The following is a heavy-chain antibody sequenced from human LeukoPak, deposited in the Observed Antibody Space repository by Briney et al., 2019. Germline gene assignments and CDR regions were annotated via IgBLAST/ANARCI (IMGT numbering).Heavy chain of an antibody. CDR1: GYTFTGYY. D-gene: IGHD4-17*01. V-gene: IGHV1-2*02. CDR3: ARAETTVTTIGY. J-gene: IGHJ4*02. CDR2: INPNSGGT. Sequence: ASVKVSRKASGYTFTGYYMHWVRQAPGQGLEWMGWINPNSGGTNYAQKFQGRVTMTRDTSISTAYVELSRLRSDDTAVYYCARAETTVTTIGYWGQGTLVTVSS.